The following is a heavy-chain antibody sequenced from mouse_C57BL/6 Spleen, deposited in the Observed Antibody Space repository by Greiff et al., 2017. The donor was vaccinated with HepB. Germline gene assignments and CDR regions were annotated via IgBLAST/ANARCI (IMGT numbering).Heavy chain of an antibody. D-gene: IGHD3-3*01. CDR3: ARGGTGGYFDV. J-gene: IGHJ1*03. CDR1: GYTFTSYW. Sequence: VQLQQPGAELVKPGASVKLSCKASGYTFTSYWMHWVKQRPGQGLEWIGMIHPNSGSTNYNEKFKSKATLTVDKSSSTAYMQLSSLTSENSAVYYCARGGTGGYFDVWGTGTTVTVSS. CDR2: IHPNSGST. V-gene: IGHV1-64*01.